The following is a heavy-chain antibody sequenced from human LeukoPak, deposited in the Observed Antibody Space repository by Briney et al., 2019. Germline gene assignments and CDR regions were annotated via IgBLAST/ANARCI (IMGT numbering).Heavy chain of an antibody. Sequence: GASVKVSCKASGYTFTGYYMHWVRQAPGQGLEWMGWINPNSGGTNYAQKLQGRVTMTRDTSISTAYMELSRLRSDDTAVYYCARGAFPTLLYFDYWGQGTLVTVSS. CDR2: INPNSGGT. CDR1: GYTFTGYY. V-gene: IGHV1-2*02. CDR3: ARGAFPTLLYFDY. D-gene: IGHD2/OR15-2a*01. J-gene: IGHJ4*02.